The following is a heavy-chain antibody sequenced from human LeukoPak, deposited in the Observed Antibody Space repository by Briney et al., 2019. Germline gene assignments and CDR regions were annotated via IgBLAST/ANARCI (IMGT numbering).Heavy chain of an antibody. CDR1: GFNFDNFA. CDR3: TRGTNYHGSGDAFDI. J-gene: IGHJ3*02. V-gene: IGHV3-30*04. Sequence: PGKSLTLSCVVSGFNFDNFAMHWVRQPLGKGLEWVAVISHDGRTKYYADSMKGRITISRDNSKNTLFLQMNSLRAEDTAVYYCTRGTNYHGSGDAFDIWGQGTMVTVSS. CDR2: ISHDGRTK. D-gene: IGHD3-10*01.